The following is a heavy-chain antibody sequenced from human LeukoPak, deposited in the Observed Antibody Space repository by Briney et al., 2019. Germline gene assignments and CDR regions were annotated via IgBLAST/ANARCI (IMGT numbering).Heavy chain of an antibody. Sequence: PGRSLKVSCAASGFRFSNYGVHWVRQAPDKGLEWVAVIWFDGSKKYYADSVKGRFSISRDNSKNTLYLQMNSLRDEDTAVYFCARDHTKSTPPDQWGRGTLVTVSS. CDR3: ARDHTKSTPPDQ. D-gene: IGHD2/OR15-2a*01. CDR1: GFRFSNYG. CDR2: IWFDGSKK. V-gene: IGHV3-33*01. J-gene: IGHJ4*02.